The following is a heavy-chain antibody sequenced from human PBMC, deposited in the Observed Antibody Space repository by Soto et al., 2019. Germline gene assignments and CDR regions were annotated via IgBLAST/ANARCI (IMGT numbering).Heavy chain of an antibody. Sequence: GASVKVSCKASGGTFSSYAISWVRQAPGQGLEWMGGIIPIFGTANYAQKFQGRVTITADESTSTAYMELSSLRSEDTAVYYCARDPSGDYDSSGYYRRFIPNFDYWGQGTLVTVSS. CDR1: GGTFSSYA. J-gene: IGHJ4*02. D-gene: IGHD3-22*01. CDR3: ARDPSGDYDSSGYYRRFIPNFDY. V-gene: IGHV1-69*13. CDR2: IIPIFGTA.